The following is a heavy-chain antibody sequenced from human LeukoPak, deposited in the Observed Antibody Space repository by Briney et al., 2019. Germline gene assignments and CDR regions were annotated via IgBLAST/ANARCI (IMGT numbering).Heavy chain of an antibody. CDR2: IIPIFGTA. V-gene: IGHV1-69*13. CDR3: ARGTYYYDSSGYYGLDAFDI. J-gene: IGHJ3*02. D-gene: IGHD3-22*01. CDR1: GGTFSSYA. Sequence: SVEVSCKASGGTFSSYAISWVRQAPGQGLEWMGGIIPIFGTANYAQKFQGRVTITADESTSTAYMELSSLRSEDTAVYYCARGTYYYDSSGYYGLDAFDIWGQGTMVTVSS.